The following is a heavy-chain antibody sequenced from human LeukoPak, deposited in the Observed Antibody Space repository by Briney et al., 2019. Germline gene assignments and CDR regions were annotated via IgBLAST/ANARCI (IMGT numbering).Heavy chain of an antibody. CDR1: GFTFSNYG. D-gene: IGHD3-22*01. CDR3: AKVHDSSGYYYLNY. J-gene: IGHJ4*02. V-gene: IGHV3-23*01. Sequence: GGSLRLSCAASGFTFSNYGMSWVRLAPGKGLEWVSAISGSGGSTYYADSVKGRFTISRDNSKNTLYLQMNSLRAEDTAVYYCAKVHDSSGYYYLNYWGQGTLVTVSS. CDR2: ISGSGGST.